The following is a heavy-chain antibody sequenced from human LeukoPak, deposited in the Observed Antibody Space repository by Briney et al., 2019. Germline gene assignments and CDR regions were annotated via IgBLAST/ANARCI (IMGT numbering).Heavy chain of an antibody. V-gene: IGHV3-23*01. D-gene: IGHD3-10*01. J-gene: IGHJ6*02. Sequence: GSLRLSCAASGFTFSSYAMSWVRQAPGKGLEWVSAISGSGGSTYYADSVKGRFTISRDNSKNTLYLQMNSLRAEDTAVYYCARPYYGSGSGYGMDVWGQGTTVTVSS. CDR3: ARPYYGSGSGYGMDV. CDR1: GFTFSSYA. CDR2: ISGSGGST.